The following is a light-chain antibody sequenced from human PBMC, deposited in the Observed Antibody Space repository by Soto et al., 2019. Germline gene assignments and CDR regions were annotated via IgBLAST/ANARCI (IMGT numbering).Light chain of an antibody. CDR1: QGISSY. CDR2: AAS. V-gene: IGKV1-8*01. CDR3: QQYYSYFWT. J-gene: IGKJ1*01. Sequence: AIRMTQSPSSLSASTGDRVTITCRASQGISSYLAWYQQKPRKAPKLLIYAASTLQSGVPSRFSGSGSGTDFTLTISCLQSEDFATYYGQQYYSYFWTFGQGTKVEIK.